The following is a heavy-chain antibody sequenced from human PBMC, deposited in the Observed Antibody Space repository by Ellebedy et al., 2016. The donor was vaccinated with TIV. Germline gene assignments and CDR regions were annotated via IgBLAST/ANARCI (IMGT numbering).Heavy chain of an antibody. D-gene: IGHD3-22*01. CDR2: IYYNGST. J-gene: IGHJ4*02. V-gene: IGHV4-39*01. Sequence: SETLSLTCTVSGGSISSSSYYWGWIRQPPGKGLEWIGSIYYNGSTYYNPSLKSRVTISVDTSKNQFSLKLSSVTAADTAVYYCARHLYYDTFDYWGQGTLVTVSS. CDR3: ARHLYYDTFDY. CDR1: GGSISSSSYY.